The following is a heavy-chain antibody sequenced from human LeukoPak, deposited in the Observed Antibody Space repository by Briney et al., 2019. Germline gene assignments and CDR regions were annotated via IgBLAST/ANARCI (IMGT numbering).Heavy chain of an antibody. Sequence: SETLSLTCTVSGGSISSYYWSWIRQPPGKGLEWFGYIYYSRSTNYNPSLKSRVTISVDTSKNQLSLKLSPVTAADTAVYYCGRVTWFGESDAFDIWGQGTMVAVSS. J-gene: IGHJ3*02. CDR1: GGSISSYY. CDR2: IYYSRST. D-gene: IGHD3-10*01. V-gene: IGHV4-59*01. CDR3: GRVTWFGESDAFDI.